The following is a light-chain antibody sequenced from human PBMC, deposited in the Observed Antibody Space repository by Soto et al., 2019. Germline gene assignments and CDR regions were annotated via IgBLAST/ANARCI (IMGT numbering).Light chain of an antibody. CDR1: SSDVGGYNY. Sequence: QSVLTQPRSVSGSPGQSVTISCTGTSSDVGGYNYVSWYQQHPGKAPKLMIYDVSKRPSGVPDRFSGSKSGNTASLTISGLQAEDEADYYCCSYAGSYTWVFGGGTKVTFL. J-gene: IGLJ3*02. CDR2: DVS. CDR3: CSYAGSYTWV. V-gene: IGLV2-11*01.